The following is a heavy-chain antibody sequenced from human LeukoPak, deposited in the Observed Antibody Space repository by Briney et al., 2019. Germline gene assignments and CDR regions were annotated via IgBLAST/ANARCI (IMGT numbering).Heavy chain of an antibody. V-gene: IGHV1-3*03. CDR3: ARERGMRDAFDF. CDR1: GYTFTSYT. Sequence: ASVKVSCKASGYTFTSYTIHWVRQAPGQSLEWMGWISVGNGDSKCSQEFQGRVTLTRDTSATTAYLEVSSLRPEDMAVYYCARERGMRDAFDFWGQGTMVTVSS. J-gene: IGHJ3*01. D-gene: IGHD2-15*01. CDR2: ISVGNGDS.